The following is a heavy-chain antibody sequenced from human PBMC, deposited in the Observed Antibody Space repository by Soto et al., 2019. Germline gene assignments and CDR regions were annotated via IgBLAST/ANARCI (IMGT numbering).Heavy chain of an antibody. CDR2: IYYSGST. Sequence: PSETLSVTCTVSGGSIISYYWSWIRQPPGKGLEWIGYIYYSGSTNYNPSLKSRVTISVDTSKNQFSLKLSSVTAADRAVYYCARFLSDILTGYYSGGGGAFDIWGQGTMFTVSS. V-gene: IGHV4-59*08. CDR3: ARFLSDILTGYYSGGGGAFDI. J-gene: IGHJ3*02. CDR1: GGSIISYY. D-gene: IGHD3-9*01.